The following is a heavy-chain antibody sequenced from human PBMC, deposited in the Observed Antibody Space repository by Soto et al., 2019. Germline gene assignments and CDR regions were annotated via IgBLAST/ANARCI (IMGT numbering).Heavy chain of an antibody. CDR3: AFV. J-gene: IGHJ3*01. CDR2: ISSSSRYI. V-gene: IGHV3-21*01. Sequence: QTQGKGLEWVSSISSSSRYIYNADSLKGRFTISRDNAQNSLYLQMNSLTGEDTAVYYCAFVWG.